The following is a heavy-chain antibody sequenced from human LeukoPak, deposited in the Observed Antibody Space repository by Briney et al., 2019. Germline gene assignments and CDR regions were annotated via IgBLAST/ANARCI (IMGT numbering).Heavy chain of an antibody. CDR2: FDPEDGET. CDR3: ATGHMITLGGVIVPPYYFDY. V-gene: IGHV1-24*01. CDR1: GYTLTELS. D-gene: IGHD3-16*02. J-gene: IGHJ4*02. Sequence: GASVKVSCKVSGYTLTELSMHWVRQAPGKGLEWMGGFDPEDGETIYAQKFQGRVTMTEDTSTDTAYMELSSLRSEDTAVYYCATGHMITLGGVIVPPYYFDYWGQGILVTVSS.